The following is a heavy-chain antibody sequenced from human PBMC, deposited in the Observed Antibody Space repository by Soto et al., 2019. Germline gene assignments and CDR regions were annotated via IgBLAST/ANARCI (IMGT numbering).Heavy chain of an antibody. V-gene: IGHV6-1*01. CDR1: RHSVSSNIAA. Sequence: SHTRAVTCAISRHSVSSNIAACNFIRPPPARGPECPGRTYYRSKWYNDYAVSVKSRITINPGTSKNQFSLQLNSVTPEDTAVYYCARGGFRGITGTFGYYYGMDGWGQGTTVTVSS. CDR3: ARGGFRGITGTFGYYYGMDG. CDR2: TYYRSKWYN. J-gene: IGHJ6*01. D-gene: IGHD1-20*01.